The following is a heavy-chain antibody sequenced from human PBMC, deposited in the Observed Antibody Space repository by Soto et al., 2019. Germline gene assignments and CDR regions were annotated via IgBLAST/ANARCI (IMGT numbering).Heavy chain of an antibody. J-gene: IGHJ4*02. CDR3: AKDQRGYDILTGYYWHY. Sequence: SLRLSCAASGFTFSSYAMSWVRHAPGKGLEWVSAISGSGGSTYYADSVKGRFTISRDNSKNTLYLQMNSLRAEDTAVYYCAKDQRGYDILTGYYWHYWGQGTLVTVSS. D-gene: IGHD3-9*01. CDR1: GFTFSSYA. V-gene: IGHV3-23*01. CDR2: ISGSGGST.